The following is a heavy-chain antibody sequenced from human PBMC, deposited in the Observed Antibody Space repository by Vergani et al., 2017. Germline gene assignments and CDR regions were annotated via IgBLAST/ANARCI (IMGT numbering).Heavy chain of an antibody. J-gene: IGHJ4*02. CDR1: GFTLSNYD. CDR3: AKHFRGWGIDY. D-gene: IGHD3-16*01. Sequence: QVQLVESGGGVVQRGGSLRLSCATSGFTLSNYDMQWIRQGPGKGLEFVGFIQFDGSNQYYADSVKGRFTLSRDISKNTLYLQMNSLRTDDTATYYCAKHFRGWGIDYWGQGTQVIVSS. V-gene: IGHV3-30*02. CDR2: IQFDGSNQ.